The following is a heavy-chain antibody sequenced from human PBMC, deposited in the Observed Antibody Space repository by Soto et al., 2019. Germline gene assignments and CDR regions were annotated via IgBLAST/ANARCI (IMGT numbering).Heavy chain of an antibody. V-gene: IGHV3-23*01. CDR2: ICGSGGST. CDR1: GFTFSRYA. CDR3: ARGSITGCNTAIDC. D-gene: IGHD2-2*02. Sequence: GGSLRLSCAASGFTFSRYAMSWVRQAPGKGLEWVSIICGSGGSTFYADSVKDRFTISRDDSKNTLYLQINSLRAEDTALYYCARGSITGCNTAIDCWGQGTLVTVSS. J-gene: IGHJ4*02.